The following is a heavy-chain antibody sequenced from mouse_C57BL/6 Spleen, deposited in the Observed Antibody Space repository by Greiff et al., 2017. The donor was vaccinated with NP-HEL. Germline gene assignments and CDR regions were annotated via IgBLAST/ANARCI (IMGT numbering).Heavy chain of an antibody. CDR2: ILPGSGST. CDR1: GYTFTGYW. Sequence: QVQLQQSGAELMKPGASVKLSCKATGYTFTGYWIEWAKQRPGHGLEWIGEILPGSGSTNYNEKFKGKATFTADTSSNTAYMQLSSLTTEDSAIYYCARKRVITTVVATENFDYWGQGTTLTVSS. CDR3: ARKRVITTVVATENFDY. V-gene: IGHV1-9*01. J-gene: IGHJ2*01. D-gene: IGHD1-1*01.